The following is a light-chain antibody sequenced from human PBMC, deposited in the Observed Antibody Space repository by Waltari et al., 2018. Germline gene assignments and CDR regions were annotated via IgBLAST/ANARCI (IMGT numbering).Light chain of an antibody. CDR3: QHYINWPHT. V-gene: IGKV3-15*01. CDR2: DAF. CDR1: RSIRSY. J-gene: IGKJ2*01. Sequence: EIVMTQSPATLSVSPGERVTLSCRASRSIRSYLVWYQQKPGQAPRLLIYDAFTRATVFPARVSGSGSGTEFTLTISSLQSEEFAVYYCQHYINWPHTCGQGTKLEIK.